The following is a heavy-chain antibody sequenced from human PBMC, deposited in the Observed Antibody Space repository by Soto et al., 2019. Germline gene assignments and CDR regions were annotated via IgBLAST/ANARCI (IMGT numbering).Heavy chain of an antibody. CDR1: GLTFSNYS. CDR3: TRDHGYDYGMDV. J-gene: IGHJ6*02. CDR2: NTKSSKTI. V-gene: IGHV3-48*01. Sequence: EVQLVDSGGGLVQPGVSLRLSCAASGLTFSNYSMNWVRQATGKGLEWISYNTKSSKTIYYADSVKGRFTISRDNAKNSLYLQMNSMRAEDTAVYYCTRDHGYDYGMDVWGQGSTVTVS. D-gene: IGHD5-18*01.